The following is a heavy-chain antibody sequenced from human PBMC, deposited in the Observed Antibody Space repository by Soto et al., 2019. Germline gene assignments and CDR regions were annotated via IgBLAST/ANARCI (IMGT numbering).Heavy chain of an antibody. CDR3: ARSYRPMRYSSGLGRGMDV. CDR2: INHSGST. J-gene: IGHJ6*02. Sequence: QVQLQQWGAGLLKPSETLSLTCAVYGGSFSGYYWSWIRQPPGKGLEWIGEINHSGSTNYNPSLKSRVTISVDTSKNQFSLKLSSVTAADTAVYYCARSYRPMRYSSGLGRGMDVWGQGTTVTVSS. CDR1: GGSFSGYY. D-gene: IGHD6-19*01. V-gene: IGHV4-34*01.